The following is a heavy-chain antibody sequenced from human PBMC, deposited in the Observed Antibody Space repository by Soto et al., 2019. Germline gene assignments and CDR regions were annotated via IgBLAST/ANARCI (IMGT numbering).Heavy chain of an antibody. V-gene: IGHV4-59*01. J-gene: IGHJ4*02. D-gene: IGHD5-12*01. CDR2: IYYSGST. Sequence: SETLSLTCTVSGGSISSYYWSWIRQPPGKGPEWIGYIYYSGSTNYNPSLKSRVTISVDTSKNQFSLKLSSVTAADTAVYYCAGAYSGYDLHYWGQGTLVTVSS. CDR1: GGSISSYY. CDR3: AGAYSGYDLHY.